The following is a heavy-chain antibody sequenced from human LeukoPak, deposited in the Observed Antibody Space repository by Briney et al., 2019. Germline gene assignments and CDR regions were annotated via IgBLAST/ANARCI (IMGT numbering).Heavy chain of an antibody. CDR1: RFTFSSYG. V-gene: IGHV3-33*01. Sequence: PGGSLRLSCAASRFTFSSYGMHWVRQAPGKGLEWVAVIWYDGSNKYYADSVKGRFTISRDNSKNTLYLQMNSLRAEDTAVYYCARDPTYYYDSRTPKDAFDIWGQGTMVTVSS. CDR3: ARDPTYYYDSRTPKDAFDI. D-gene: IGHD3-22*01. CDR2: IWYDGSNK. J-gene: IGHJ3*02.